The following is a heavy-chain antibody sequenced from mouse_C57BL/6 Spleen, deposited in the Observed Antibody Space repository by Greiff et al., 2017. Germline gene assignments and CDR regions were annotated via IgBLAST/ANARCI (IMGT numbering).Heavy chain of an antibody. J-gene: IGHJ2*01. Sequence: EVQLQESGGGLVKPGGSLKLSCAASGFTFSSYAMSWVRQTPEKRLEWVATISDGGSYTYYPDNVKGRFTISRDNAKNNPYLQMSHLKSEDTAMYYCARGYYGNYDYFDYWGQGTTLTVSS. CDR3: ARGYYGNYDYFDY. D-gene: IGHD2-1*01. V-gene: IGHV5-4*01. CDR1: GFTFSSYA. CDR2: ISDGGSYT.